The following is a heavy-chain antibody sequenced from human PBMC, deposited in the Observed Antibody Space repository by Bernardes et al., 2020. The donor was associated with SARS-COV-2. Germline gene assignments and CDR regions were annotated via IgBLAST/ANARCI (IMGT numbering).Heavy chain of an antibody. Sequence: ASVKVSCKASGYTFTAPYFIHWVRQAPGHGLEWMGWINPNSGATNSAQKFQGRVTMTRDTSITTAYMELSRLSYDDTAIYYCARSSITTLPNLDYWGQGTLVTVSS. CDR3: ARSSITTLPNLDY. CDR2: INPNSGAT. CDR1: GYTFTAPYF. V-gene: IGHV1-2*02. J-gene: IGHJ4*02. D-gene: IGHD4-4*01.